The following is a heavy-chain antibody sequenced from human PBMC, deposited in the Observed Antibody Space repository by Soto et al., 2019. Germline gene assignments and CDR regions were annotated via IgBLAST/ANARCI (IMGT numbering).Heavy chain of an antibody. CDR3: AIGGGQIYYKGLDV. V-gene: IGHV3-11*01. Sequence: GGSLRLSCAASGFFFSDYYLSWIRQAPGKGLECVAYISGTGDTKYYADSVEGRFTISRDNPKSSLYLQMNSLRAEDAAVYYCAIGGGQIYYKGLDVWGQGTTVTVSS. CDR1: GFFFSDYY. CDR2: ISGTGDTK. J-gene: IGHJ6*02. D-gene: IGHD3-10*01.